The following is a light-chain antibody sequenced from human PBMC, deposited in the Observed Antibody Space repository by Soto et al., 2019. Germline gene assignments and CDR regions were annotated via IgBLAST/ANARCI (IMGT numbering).Light chain of an antibody. CDR3: GTWDSSLSAVV. V-gene: IGLV1-51*01. Sequence: QSVLTQPPSVSAAPGKKVTISCSGSSSNIGNNYVSWYQQLPGTAPKLLIYDGNKRPSGIPDRFSGSKSGTSATLGITGLQTGDEADYYCGTWDSSLSAVVFGGGTKLTVL. J-gene: IGLJ2*01. CDR1: SSNIGNNY. CDR2: DGN.